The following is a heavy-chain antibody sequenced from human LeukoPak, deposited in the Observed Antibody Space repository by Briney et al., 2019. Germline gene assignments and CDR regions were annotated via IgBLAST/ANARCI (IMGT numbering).Heavy chain of an antibody. J-gene: IGHJ4*02. D-gene: IGHD2/OR15-2a*01. V-gene: IGHV4-34*01. CDR2: INHSGST. CDR1: GGSFSGYY. CDR3: ARGVLQPYDY. Sequence: PSETLSLTCAVYGGSFSGYYWSWIRQPPGKGLEWIGEINHSGSTNYNPSLKSRVTISVDTSKNQFSLKLGSVTAADTAVYYCARGVLQPYDYWGQGTLVTVSS.